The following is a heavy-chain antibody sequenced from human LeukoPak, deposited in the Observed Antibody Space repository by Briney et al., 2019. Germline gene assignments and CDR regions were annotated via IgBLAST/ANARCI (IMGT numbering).Heavy chain of an antibody. CDR1: GFTFRSYA. D-gene: IGHD3-22*01. CDR3: GREYASSGYCDS. V-gene: IGHV3-23*01. J-gene: IGHJ4*02. CDR2: ISGSGDST. Sequence: GGSLRLSCAASGFTFRSYAMSWVRQAPGKGLEWVSAISGSGDSTYYADSVKGRFTISRDNSKNTLYLQMNSLRAEDTAVYYCGREYASSGYCDSWGQGTLVTVSS.